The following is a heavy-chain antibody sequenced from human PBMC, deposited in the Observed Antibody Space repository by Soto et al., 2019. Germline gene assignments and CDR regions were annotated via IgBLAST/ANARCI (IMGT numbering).Heavy chain of an antibody. D-gene: IGHD1-26*01. Sequence: GGSLRLSCAASGFTFSSYGMHWVRQAPGKGLEWVAVISYDGSNKYYADSVKGRFTISRDNSKNTLYLQMNSLRAEDTAVYYYAKDRGVGATYYYYGMDVWGQGTTVTVSS. CDR1: GFTFSSYG. V-gene: IGHV3-30*18. CDR2: ISYDGSNK. J-gene: IGHJ6*02. CDR3: AKDRGVGATYYYYGMDV.